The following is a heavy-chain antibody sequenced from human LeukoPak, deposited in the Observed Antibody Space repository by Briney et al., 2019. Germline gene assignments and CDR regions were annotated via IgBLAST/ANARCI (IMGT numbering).Heavy chain of an antibody. V-gene: IGHV3-21*01. CDR2: ISSSSSYI. CDR3: APSAEGYYDSSGYPLDY. J-gene: IGHJ4*02. Sequence: GGSLRLSCAASGFTFSSYSMNWVRQAPGKGLEWVSSISSSSSYIYYADSVKGRFTISRDNAKNSLYLQMNSLRAEDTAVYYCAPSAEGYYDSSGYPLDYWGQGTLVTVSP. CDR1: GFTFSSYS. D-gene: IGHD3-22*01.